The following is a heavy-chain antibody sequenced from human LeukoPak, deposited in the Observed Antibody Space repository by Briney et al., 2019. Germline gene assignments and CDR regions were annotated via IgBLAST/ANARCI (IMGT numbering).Heavy chain of an antibody. D-gene: IGHD3-10*01. Sequence: GASVKVSCKVSRYTFTGYYLHWERQAPGQGLEWMGRINPSSGGTNYAQKFQGRVTMTRDTSINTAYMDLSSLRSDDTAVYYCARGPSGSDYWGQGTLVTVSS. CDR2: INPSSGGT. CDR1: RYTFTGYY. CDR3: ARGPSGSDY. J-gene: IGHJ4*02. V-gene: IGHV1-2*06.